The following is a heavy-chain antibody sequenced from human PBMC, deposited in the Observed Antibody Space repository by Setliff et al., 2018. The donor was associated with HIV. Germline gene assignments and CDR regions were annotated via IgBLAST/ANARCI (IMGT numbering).Heavy chain of an antibody. CDR2: IPHNGGT. CDR3: ARQAWHYDRDGYFIDY. Sequence: KPSETLSLTCSVSGGSIDNNKYYWTWIRQPPGKGLEWIATIPHNGGTYYNPDPSLTGRITISVDTSKNQFSLKLAFVTAADTAVYYCARQAWHYDRDGYFIDYWGQGKLVTVSS. D-gene: IGHD3-22*01. J-gene: IGHJ4*02. V-gene: IGHV4-39*01. CDR1: GGSIDNNKYY.